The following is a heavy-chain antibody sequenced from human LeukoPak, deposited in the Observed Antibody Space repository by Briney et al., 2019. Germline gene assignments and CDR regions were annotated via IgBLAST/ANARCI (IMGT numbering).Heavy chain of an antibody. CDR3: ARGGITDYGDYSSFDY. CDR1: GFSVSNYY. V-gene: IGHV3-66*01. J-gene: IGHJ4*02. D-gene: IGHD4-17*01. Sequence: PGGSLRLSCVASGFSVSNYYMSWVRQAPGKGLEWVSVISTGGGTSYTDSVKGRFTFSRDNSKNTLFLQMNSLSAEDTGVYYCARGGITDYGDYSSFDYWGQGTLLTVSS. CDR2: ISTGGGT.